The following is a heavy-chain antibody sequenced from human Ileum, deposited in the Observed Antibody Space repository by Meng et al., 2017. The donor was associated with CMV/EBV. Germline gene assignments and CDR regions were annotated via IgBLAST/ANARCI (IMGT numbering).Heavy chain of an antibody. CDR2: LSAGASVI. CDR3: ARFDTWELLH. D-gene: IGHD1-26*01. V-gene: IGHV3-48*03. J-gene: IGHJ4*02. Sequence: GGSLRLSCAASGFTLSAYEMNWVRQAPGQGLEWISYLSAGASVIHYADSVKGRFTVSRDSAKNTLYLQMNSLRVEDTAVYYCARFDTWELLHWGRGSLVTVSS. CDR1: GFTLSAYE.